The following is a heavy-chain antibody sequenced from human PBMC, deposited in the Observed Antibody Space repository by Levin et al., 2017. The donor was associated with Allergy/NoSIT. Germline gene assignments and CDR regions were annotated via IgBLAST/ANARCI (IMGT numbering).Heavy chain of an antibody. CDR3: ARLTGDSNYD. V-gene: IGHV1-46*01. CDR1: GYTFTSYY. CDR2: INPSGGST. Sequence: GGSLRLSCKASGYTFTSYYMHWVRQAPGQGLEWMGIINPSGGSTSYAQKFQGRVTMTRDTSTSTVYMELSSLRSEDTAVYYCARLTGDSNYDWGQGTLVTVSS. D-gene: IGHD4-11*01. J-gene: IGHJ4*02.